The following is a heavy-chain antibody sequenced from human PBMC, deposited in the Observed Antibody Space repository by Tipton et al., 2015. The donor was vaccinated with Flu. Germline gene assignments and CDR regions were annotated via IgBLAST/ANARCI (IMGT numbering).Heavy chain of an antibody. J-gene: IGHJ3*02. CDR3: AGDGFITMIVVVAPGAFDI. CDR1: GGSISSSSYY. D-gene: IGHD3-22*01. Sequence: TLSLTCTVSGGSISSSSYYWGWIRQPPGKGLEWIGSIYYSGNTYYNPSLKSRVTISVDTSKNQFSLKLSSVTAADTAVYYCAGDGFITMIVVVAPGAFDIWAQGTMVTVS. V-gene: IGHV4-39*07. CDR2: IYYSGNT.